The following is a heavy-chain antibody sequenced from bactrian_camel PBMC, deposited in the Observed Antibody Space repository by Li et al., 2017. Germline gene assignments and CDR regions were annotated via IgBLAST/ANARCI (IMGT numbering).Heavy chain of an antibody. Sequence: QLVESGGGSVQAGGSLTPSCASAGYTISTYYRVFCMGWFRQAPGKGREGVASIDARGVTQYADFVKGRFTISQDNAKNTLYLQMNSLRPEDTAMYYCAAVLRGYCVTSLRSIAYNYWGQGTQVTVS. D-gene: IGHD2*01. J-gene: IGHJ4*01. V-gene: IGHV3S28*01. CDR3: AAVLRGYCVTSLRSIAYNY. CDR1: GYTISTYY. CDR2: IDARGVT.